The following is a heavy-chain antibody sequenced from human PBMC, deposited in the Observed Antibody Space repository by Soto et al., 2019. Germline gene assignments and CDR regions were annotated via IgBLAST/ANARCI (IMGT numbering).Heavy chain of an antibody. CDR2: IYYSGST. J-gene: IGHJ5*02. CDR1: GGSISSYY. V-gene: IGHV4-59*08. Sequence: SETLSLTCTVSGGSISSYYWSWIRQPPGKGLEWIGYIYYSGSTNYNPSLKSRVTISVDTSKNQFSLKLSSVTAADTAVYYCARQCRGVTCHWFVPWGQGTLGTVSS. D-gene: IGHD2-15*01. CDR3: ARQCRGVTCHWFVP.